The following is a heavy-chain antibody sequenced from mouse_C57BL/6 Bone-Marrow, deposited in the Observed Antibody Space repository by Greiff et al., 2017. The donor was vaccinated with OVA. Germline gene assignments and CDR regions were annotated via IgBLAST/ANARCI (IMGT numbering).Heavy chain of an antibody. CDR2: IFPGSGST. J-gene: IGHJ1*02. V-gene: IGHV1-75*01. D-gene: IGHD1-1*01. Sequence: VKLQESGPELVKPGASVKISCKASGYTFTDYYINWVKQRPGQGLEWIGWIFPGSGSTYYNEKFKGKATLTVDKSSSTAYMLLSSLTSEDSAVYFCARDYYYGSSSYWYFDVWGTGTTVTVSS. CDR3: ARDYYYGSSSYWYFDV. CDR1: GYTFTDYY.